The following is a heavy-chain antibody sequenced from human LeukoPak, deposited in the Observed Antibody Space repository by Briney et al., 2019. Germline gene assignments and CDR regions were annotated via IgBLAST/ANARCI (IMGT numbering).Heavy chain of an antibody. CDR1: GFTFSSYW. D-gene: IGHD3-22*01. V-gene: IGHV3-7*01. CDR3: ARDHYYDSSGYLPPFDY. J-gene: IGHJ4*02. CDR2: IKQDGSEK. Sequence: QPGGSLRLSCAASGFTFSSYWMSWVRQAPGKGLEWVANIKQDGSEKYYVDSVKGRFTISRDNAKNSLYLQMNSLRAEDTAVYYCARDHYYDSSGYLPPFDYWGQGTLVTVSS.